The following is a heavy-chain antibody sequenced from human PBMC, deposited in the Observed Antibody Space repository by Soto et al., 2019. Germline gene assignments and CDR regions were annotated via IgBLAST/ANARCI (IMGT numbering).Heavy chain of an antibody. CDR2: ISTYNGNT. Sequence: QVKLLQSGAEVKKPGASVRVSCRASGYSFTRFGISWVRQAPGQGLEWVGRISTYNGNTKYAQKLQGRVTVSTNKSTSTAYIVLRTLRSDDTAVYYCAKNPQSCASPQVFDYWGQGTLLTVSS. CDR3: AKNPQSCASPQVFDY. J-gene: IGHJ4*02. CDR1: GYSFTRFG. D-gene: IGHD4-4*01. V-gene: IGHV1-18*01.